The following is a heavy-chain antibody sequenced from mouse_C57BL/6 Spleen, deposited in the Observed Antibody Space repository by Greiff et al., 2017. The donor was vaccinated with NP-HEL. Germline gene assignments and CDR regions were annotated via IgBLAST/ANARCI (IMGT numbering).Heavy chain of an antibody. CDR3: ARRAYGSSSGDYFDY. D-gene: IGHD1-1*01. Sequence: EVQGVESGGGLVKPGGSLKLSCAASGFTFSDYGMHWVRQAPEKGLAWVAYISSGSSTIYYADTVQGRFTISRDNAKNTLFLQMTSLRSEDTAMYYCARRAYGSSSGDYFDYWGQGTTLTVSS. CDR1: GFTFSDYG. CDR2: ISSGSSTI. V-gene: IGHV5-17*01. J-gene: IGHJ2*01.